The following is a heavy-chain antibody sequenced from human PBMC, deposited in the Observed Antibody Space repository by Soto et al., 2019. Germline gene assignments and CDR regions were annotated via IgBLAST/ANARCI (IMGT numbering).Heavy chain of an antibody. CDR2: IVPSFGMA. Sequence: QVQLVQSGAEVKKPGSSVRVSCKTSGGNFKNYGLSWVRQAPGRGLEWMGGIVPSFGMANYGQIFQGRVTITADESTNTVYMELSSLKVEDTAIYYCAREIAAIGFHFWGQGTLVTVSS. CDR1: GGNFKNYG. J-gene: IGHJ4*02. V-gene: IGHV1-69*12. D-gene: IGHD2-21*01. CDR3: AREIAAIGFHF.